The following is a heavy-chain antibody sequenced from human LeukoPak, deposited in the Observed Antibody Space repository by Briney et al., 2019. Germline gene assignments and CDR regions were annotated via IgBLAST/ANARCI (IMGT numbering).Heavy chain of an antibody. Sequence: PSETLSLTCTVSGGSISGYYWSWIRQPPGKGLEWIGYIFYSGSTNYNPSLKSRVTISVDTSKNQFSLKLSSVTAADTAVYYCARAVGSGSFQTYYYYMDVWGKGTTVTISS. CDR1: GGSISGYY. D-gene: IGHD3-10*01. CDR2: IFYSGST. J-gene: IGHJ6*03. CDR3: ARAVGSGSFQTYYYYMDV. V-gene: IGHV4-59*01.